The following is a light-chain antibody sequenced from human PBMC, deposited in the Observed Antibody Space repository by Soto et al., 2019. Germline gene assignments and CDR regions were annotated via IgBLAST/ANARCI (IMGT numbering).Light chain of an antibody. Sequence: SYELTQPPSVSVAPGKTARITCGGNNIGSKSVHWYQQKPGQAPVLVIYYXXXXXXXXXXXXXXXXXGNTATLTISRVEAGDXXXXXCQVWDSSSDHVVFGGGTKVTVL. CDR1: NIGSKS. CDR3: QVWDSSSDHVV. V-gene: IGLV3-21*04. J-gene: IGLJ2*01. CDR2: YXX.